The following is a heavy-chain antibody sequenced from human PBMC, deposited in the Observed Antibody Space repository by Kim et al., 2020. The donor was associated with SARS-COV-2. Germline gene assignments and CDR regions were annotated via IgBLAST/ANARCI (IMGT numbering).Heavy chain of an antibody. D-gene: IGHD2-2*03. J-gene: IGHJ4*02. CDR2: IDGSDGTT. CDR3: LKGGWGWIWDH. V-gene: IGHV3-23*01. CDR1: GFTFTGYA. Sequence: GGSLRLSCTTSGFTFTGYAMSWVRQAPGKGLEWVSSIDGSDGTTYYVDSVKGRLTISRDDSKSTLYLWMTSLRADDTAVYYCLKGGWGWIWDHWGQG.